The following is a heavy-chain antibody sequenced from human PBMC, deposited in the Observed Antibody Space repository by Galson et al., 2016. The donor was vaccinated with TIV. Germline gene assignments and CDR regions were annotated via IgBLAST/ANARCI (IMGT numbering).Heavy chain of an antibody. J-gene: IGHJ4*02. Sequence: SLRLSCAASGFTFSNYWMHWVRQAPGKGLEWVSSISGSGLSTYYTDSVKGRFIISRDNSKNTLYLQMNSLRAEDTAIYYCAKGERQYRGYDWGFDYWGQGALVTVSS. D-gene: IGHD5-12*01. CDR2: ISGSGLST. CDR3: AKGERQYRGYDWGFDY. V-gene: IGHV3-23*01. CDR1: GFTFSNYW.